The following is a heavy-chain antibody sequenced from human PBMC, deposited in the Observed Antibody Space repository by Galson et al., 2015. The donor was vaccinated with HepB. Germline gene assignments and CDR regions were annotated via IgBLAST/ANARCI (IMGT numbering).Heavy chain of an antibody. D-gene: IGHD3-22*01. CDR1: GFTVSTNY. Sequence: SLRLSCAVSGFTVSTNYMSWVRQAPGKGLEWVSFLCTGGNTYYADSVKGRFTICRDNSKNTLYLHMNSLRPEDTAVYYCAREFSRLDSSGQYLDYWGQGTLVTVSS. J-gene: IGHJ4*02. CDR3: AREFSRLDSSGQYLDY. V-gene: IGHV3-66*02. CDR2: LCTGGNT.